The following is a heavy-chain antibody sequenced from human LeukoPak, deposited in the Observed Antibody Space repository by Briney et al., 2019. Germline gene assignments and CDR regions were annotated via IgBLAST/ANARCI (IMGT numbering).Heavy chain of an antibody. CDR1: GGSISSYY. Sequence: SETLSLTCTVSGGSISSYYWSWLRQPPGKGLEWLGYIYYSGSTNYNPSLKSRVTISIDTSKNHFSLKLSSVTAADTAVYYCARVGGRYDSSGYLIWGQGTLVTVSS. J-gene: IGHJ4*02. CDR2: IYYSGST. CDR3: ARVGGRYDSSGYLI. D-gene: IGHD3-22*01. V-gene: IGHV4-59*01.